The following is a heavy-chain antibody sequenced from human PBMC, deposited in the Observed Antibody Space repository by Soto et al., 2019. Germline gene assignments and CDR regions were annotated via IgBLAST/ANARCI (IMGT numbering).Heavy chain of an antibody. J-gene: IGHJ3*02. CDR3: ARGLYYYDSSGDAFDI. D-gene: IGHD3-22*01. CDR2: INHSGST. CDR1: VGSFSVYY. Sequence: PSETLSVTCAFYVGSFSVYYWSWIRQPPGKGLEWIGEINHSGSTNYNPSLKSRVTISVDTSKNQFSLKLSSVTAADTAVYYCARGLYYYDSSGDAFDIWGQGTMVTVSS. V-gene: IGHV4-34*01.